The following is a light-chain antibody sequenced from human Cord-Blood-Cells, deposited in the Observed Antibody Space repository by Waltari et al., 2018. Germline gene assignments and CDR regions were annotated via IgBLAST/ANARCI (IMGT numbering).Light chain of an antibody. CDR2: EVS. CDR3: SSYTSSSTLV. CDR1: SSDAGGYNY. Sequence: QSALTQPASVSGSPGQPLTIPCTGTSSDAGGYNYVPWYQQHPGKAPKLMIYEVSNRPSGVSNRFSGSKSGNTASLTISGLQAEDEADYYCSSYTSSSTLVFGTGTKVTVL. J-gene: IGLJ1*01. V-gene: IGLV2-14*01.